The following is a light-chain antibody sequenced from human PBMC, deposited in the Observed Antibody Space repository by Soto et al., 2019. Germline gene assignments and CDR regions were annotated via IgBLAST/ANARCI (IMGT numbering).Light chain of an antibody. CDR2: EVS. Sequence: QCPLTLPASVSGSPGQSNTISCTGTSSDVGGYNYVSWYQQHPGKAPKLMIYEVSNRPSGVSNRFSGSTSGNTASLTISGLQAEDEADYYCRSYTSSSTLVFGTGTKVTVL. J-gene: IGLJ1*01. CDR3: RSYTSSSTLV. V-gene: IGLV2-14*01. CDR1: SSDVGGYNY.